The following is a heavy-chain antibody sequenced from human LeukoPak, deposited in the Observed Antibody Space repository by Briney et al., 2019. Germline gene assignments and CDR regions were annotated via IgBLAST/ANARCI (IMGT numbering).Heavy chain of an antibody. Sequence: TGGSLRLSCGASGFTFSDYGMHWVRQAPGKGLEWVAFIRYDQSNNYYADSVKGRFTISRDNSKNTLYLQMNSLRAEDTAVYYCARVGSYYYDSSGYYYREEHRPFQHWGQGTLVTVSS. CDR3: ARVGSYYYDSSGYYYREEHRPFQH. J-gene: IGHJ1*01. V-gene: IGHV3-30*02. CDR2: IRYDQSNN. CDR1: GFTFSDYG. D-gene: IGHD3-22*01.